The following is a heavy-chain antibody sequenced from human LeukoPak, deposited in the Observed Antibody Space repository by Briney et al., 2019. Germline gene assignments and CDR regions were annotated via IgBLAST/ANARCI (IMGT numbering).Heavy chain of an antibody. CDR3: ARGDPHADL. V-gene: IGHV3-48*03. Sequence: GGSLRLSCAASGYDLNTYEMNWVRQAPGKGLEWIADITISGHTKNYADSVKGRFTISRDNAGTSLYLQMNSLRVEDTGVYYCARGDPHADLWGQGTLVTVSS. CDR1: GYDLNTYE. CDR2: ITISGHTK. J-gene: IGHJ5*02.